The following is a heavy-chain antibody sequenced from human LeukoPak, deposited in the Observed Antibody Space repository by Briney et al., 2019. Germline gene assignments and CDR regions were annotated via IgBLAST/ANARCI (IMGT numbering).Heavy chain of an antibody. CDR3: ARAQTYYDSIRFDY. V-gene: IGHV1-18*01. J-gene: IGHJ4*02. D-gene: IGHD3-22*01. CDR2: ISAYNGNT. Sequence: GASVNVSCKASGYTFTSYGISWVRQAPGLGLEWMGWISAYNGNTNYAQKLQGRVTMTTDTSTSTAYMELRSLRSEGTAVYYCARAQTYYDSIRFDYWGQGTLVTVSS. CDR1: GYTFTSYG.